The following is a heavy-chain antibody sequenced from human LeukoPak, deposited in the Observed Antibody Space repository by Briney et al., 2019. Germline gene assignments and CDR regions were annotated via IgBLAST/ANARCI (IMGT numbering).Heavy chain of an antibody. Sequence: GGSLRLSCAASGFTFSTYSMNWVRQAPGKGLEWLSYISSSSSTIYYADSVKGRFTISRDNAKNSLYLQMNSLRDEDTAVYYCARDLLRFLEWLSNYYYYYGMDVWGQGTTVTVSS. CDR1: GFTFSTYS. V-gene: IGHV3-48*02. D-gene: IGHD3-3*01. CDR2: ISSSSSTI. J-gene: IGHJ6*02. CDR3: ARDLLRFLEWLSNYYYYYGMDV.